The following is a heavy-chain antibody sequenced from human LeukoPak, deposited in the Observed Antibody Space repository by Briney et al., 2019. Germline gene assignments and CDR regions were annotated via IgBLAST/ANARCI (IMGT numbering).Heavy chain of an antibody. J-gene: IGHJ4*02. D-gene: IGHD6-13*01. CDR2: IYTSGST. Sequence: SETLSLTCTVSGGSISSYYWSWIRQPAGKGLEWIGRIYTSGSTNYNPSLKSRVTMSVDTSKNQFSLKLSSVTAADTAVYYCARDSYSSSWDSFDYRGQGNLVTVSS. V-gene: IGHV4-4*07. CDR3: ARDSYSSSWDSFDY. CDR1: GGSISSYY.